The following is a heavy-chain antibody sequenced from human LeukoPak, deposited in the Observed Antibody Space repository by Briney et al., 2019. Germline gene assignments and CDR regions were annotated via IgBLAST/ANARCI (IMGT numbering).Heavy chain of an antibody. V-gene: IGHV3-48*02. CDR2: ISSSSTTI. CDR1: GFTFSSYS. D-gene: IGHD2-15*01. CDR3: TRGPGYCSGGRCYYGMDV. Sequence: PGGSLRLSCAASGFTFSSYSMNWVRQAPGKGLEWVSSISSSSTTIYYADSVKGRFTISRDNAKNSLYLQMNSLRDEDTAVYYCTRGPGYCSGGRCYYGMDVWGQGTTVTVSS. J-gene: IGHJ6*02.